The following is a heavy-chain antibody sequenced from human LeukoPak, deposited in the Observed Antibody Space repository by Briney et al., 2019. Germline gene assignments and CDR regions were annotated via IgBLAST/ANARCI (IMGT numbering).Heavy chain of an antibody. V-gene: IGHV3-30*18. J-gene: IGHJ4*02. CDR3: AKGELGLWFDY. CDR2: ISYDGSNK. D-gene: IGHD4/OR15-4a*01. Sequence: GRSLRLSCAASRFTFSSYGMHWVRQAPGKGLEWVALISYDGSNKYYADSVKGRFTTSRDNSKNTLYLQMNSLRAEDTAVYYCAKGELGLWFDYWGQGTLV. CDR1: RFTFSSYG.